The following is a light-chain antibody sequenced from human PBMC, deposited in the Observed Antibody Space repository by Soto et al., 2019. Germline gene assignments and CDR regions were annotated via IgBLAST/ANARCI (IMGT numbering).Light chain of an antibody. J-gene: IGKJ5*01. Sequence: DIQLTQSPSLLSASVGDIVTITCRASHDISTYLAWYQQKPGKAPKLMIYEASTLQSGVPSRFSGSGSGTEFTLTISGLLPEDFATYHCQQLNTLPFTFGQGTRLDTK. V-gene: IGKV1-9*01. CDR2: EAS. CDR3: QQLNTLPFT. CDR1: HDISTY.